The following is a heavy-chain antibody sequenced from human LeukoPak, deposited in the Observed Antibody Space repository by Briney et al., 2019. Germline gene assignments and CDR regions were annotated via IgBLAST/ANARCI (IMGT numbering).Heavy chain of an antibody. J-gene: IGHJ5*02. D-gene: IGHD2-2*01. CDR1: GGSISSYY. CDR2: INHSGST. CDR3: ARGGRYCSSTSCHSRGKWFDP. V-gene: IGHV4-34*01. Sequence: SETLSLTCTVPGGSISSYYWSWIRQPPGKGLEWIGEINHSGSTNYNPSLKSRVTISVDTSKNQFSLKLSSVTAADTAVYYCARGGRYCSSTSCHSRGKWFDPWGQGTLVTVSS.